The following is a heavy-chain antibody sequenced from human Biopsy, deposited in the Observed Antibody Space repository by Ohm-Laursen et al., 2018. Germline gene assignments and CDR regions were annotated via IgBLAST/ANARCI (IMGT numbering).Heavy chain of an antibody. CDR2: IVVGSGHT. J-gene: IGHJ6*02. CDR3: AATSTLYYYYYAMDV. Sequence: SVKVSCKASGFTFSSSAVQWVRQARGQRLEWIGWIVVGSGHTNYAQKFQERVTITRDMSTSTAYMELTSLRSEDTAVYYCAATSTLYYYYYAMDVWDQGTTITVSS. V-gene: IGHV1-58*01. CDR1: GFTFSSSA.